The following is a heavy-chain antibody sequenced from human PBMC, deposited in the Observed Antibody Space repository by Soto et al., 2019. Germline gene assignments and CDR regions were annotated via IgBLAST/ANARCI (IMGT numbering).Heavy chain of an antibody. D-gene: IGHD6-6*01. J-gene: IGHJ5*02. CDR1: GFTFSGSA. Sequence: GGSLRLSCAASGFTFSGSAMHWVRQASGKGLEWVGRIRSKANSYATAYAASVKGRFTISRDDSKNTAYLQMNSLKTGDTAVYYCTTSQSIAGPWGQGTLVTVSS. V-gene: IGHV3-73*01. CDR2: IRSKANSYAT. CDR3: TTSQSIAGP.